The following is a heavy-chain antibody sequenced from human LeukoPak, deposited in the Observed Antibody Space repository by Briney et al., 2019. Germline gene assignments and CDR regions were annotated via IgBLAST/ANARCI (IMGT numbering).Heavy chain of an antibody. V-gene: IGHV4-30-2*05. J-gene: IGHJ4*02. D-gene: IGHD4-17*01. CDR2: IYHSGST. CDR1: GGSISSGGYS. CDR3: AREDVGDYVFDY. Sequence: PSETLSLTCAVSGGSISSGGYSWGWIRQPPGKGLEWIGYIYHSGSTYYNPSLKSRVTISVDTSKNQFSLKLSSVTAADTAVYYCAREDVGDYVFDYWGQGTLVTVSS.